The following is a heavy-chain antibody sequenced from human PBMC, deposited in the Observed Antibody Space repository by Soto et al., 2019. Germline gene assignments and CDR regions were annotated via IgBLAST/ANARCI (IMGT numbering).Heavy chain of an antibody. V-gene: IGHV3-15*01. J-gene: IGHJ3*02. CDR3: TTDYFIPERVAWLYNAFDI. D-gene: IGHD3-9*01. CDR1: GFTFSNAW. Sequence: PGGSLRLSCAASGFTFSNAWMSWVRQAPGKGLEWVGRIKSKTDGGTTDYAAPVKGRFTISRDDSKNTLYLQMNSLKTEDTAVYYCTTDYFIPERVAWLYNAFDIWGQVTMVTVSS. CDR2: IKSKTDGGTT.